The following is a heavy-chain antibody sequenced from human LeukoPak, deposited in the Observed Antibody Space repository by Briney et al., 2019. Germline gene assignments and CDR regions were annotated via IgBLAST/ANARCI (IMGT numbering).Heavy chain of an antibody. CDR2: ISGSGGST. CDR3: AKEDLLRFLEWTNPSGPRFDP. CDR1: GFTFSSYA. Sequence: PGASLRLSCAASGFTFSSYAMSWVRQAPGKGLEWVSAISGSGGSTYYADSVKGRFTISRDNSKNTLYLQMNSLRAEDTAVYYCAKEDLLRFLEWTNPSGPRFDPWGQGTLVTVSS. V-gene: IGHV3-23*01. J-gene: IGHJ5*02. D-gene: IGHD3-3*01.